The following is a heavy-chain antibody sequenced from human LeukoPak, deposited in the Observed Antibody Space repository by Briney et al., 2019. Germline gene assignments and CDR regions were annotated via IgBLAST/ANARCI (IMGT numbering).Heavy chain of an antibody. J-gene: IGHJ3*02. CDR2: IYYGGST. V-gene: IGHV4-39*01. CDR1: GDSISSCTDY. CDR3: ARYDAFDI. Sequence: PSQTLSLPCTVSGDSISSCTDYWGWIRQPPWKGLEWVGTIYYGGSTYYNPSLKSRVTISVDTSKNQFSLKLSSVTAADTAMYYCARYDAFDIWGPGTMVTVSS.